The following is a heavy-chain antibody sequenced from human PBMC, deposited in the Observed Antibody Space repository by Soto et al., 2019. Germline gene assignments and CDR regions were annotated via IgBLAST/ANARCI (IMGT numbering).Heavy chain of an antibody. D-gene: IGHD2-2*01. CDR1: GGSISSYY. CDR3: AMHLTTSRGWYFDL. J-gene: IGHJ2*01. CDR2: IYYSGST. V-gene: IGHV4-59*01. Sequence: QVQLQESGPGLVKPSETLSLTCTVSGGSISSYYWSWIRQPPGKGLGWIGYIYYSGSTNYNPSLKSRVNISVDTSKNQFSLKLSSVTAADTAVYYCAMHLTTSRGWYFDLWGRGTLVTVSS.